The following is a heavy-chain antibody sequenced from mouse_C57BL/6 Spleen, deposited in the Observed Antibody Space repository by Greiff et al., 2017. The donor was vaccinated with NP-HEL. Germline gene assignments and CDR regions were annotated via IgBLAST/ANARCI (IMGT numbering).Heavy chain of an antibody. CDR3: ARMHYGSSYGFAY. CDR1: GYTFTSYW. Sequence: QVQLQQPGAELVRPGSSVKLSCKASGYTFTSYWMHWVKQRPIQGLEWIGNIDPSDSETHYNQNFKDKATLTVDKASSTAYMQLSSLTSEDSAVYYCARMHYGSSYGFAYWGQGTLVTVSA. J-gene: IGHJ3*01. V-gene: IGHV1-52*01. D-gene: IGHD1-1*01. CDR2: IDPSDSET.